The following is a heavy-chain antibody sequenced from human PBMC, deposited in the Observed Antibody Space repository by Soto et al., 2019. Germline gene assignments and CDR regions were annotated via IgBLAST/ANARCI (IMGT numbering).Heavy chain of an antibody. J-gene: IGHJ4*02. V-gene: IGHV4-59*08. CDR2: IYFGGTT. D-gene: IGHD2-15*01. Sequence: QVQLQESGPGLVKPSETLSLTCTVSGGSISPYYWSWIRQPPGKELEWIVHIYFGGTTKYNPSLKGRVSMSVDTSKNQCSLRLTSVTAADTAVYYCARLGGFFQALDSWGQGTMVTVSS. CDR1: GGSISPYY. CDR3: ARLGGFFQALDS.